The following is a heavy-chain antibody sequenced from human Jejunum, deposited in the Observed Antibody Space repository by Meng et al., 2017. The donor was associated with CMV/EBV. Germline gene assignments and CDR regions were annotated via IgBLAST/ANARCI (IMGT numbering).Heavy chain of an antibody. CDR1: GGSLRSYY. J-gene: IGHJ4*02. V-gene: IGHV4-59*01. Sequence: VSGGSLRSYYWTWIRQSPGKGLEWIAYMYHSGRTKYNSSLKSRVNISLDMSTNQFSLRLSSVTAADTAVYYCARGDERWSGYFMGWVQGTRVTVSS. CDR3: ARGDERWSGYFMG. D-gene: IGHD3-3*01. CDR2: MYHSGRT.